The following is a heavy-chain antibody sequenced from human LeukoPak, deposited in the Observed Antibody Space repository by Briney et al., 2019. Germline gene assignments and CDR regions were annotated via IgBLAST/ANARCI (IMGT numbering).Heavy chain of an antibody. CDR1: GGSISSTSYY. Sequence: SETLSLTCAVSGGSISSTSYYWGWIRQPPGKGLEWIGSIYYSGSTYYSPSLKSRVTISVDTSKNQFSLKLSSVTAADTAVYYCARLLRVGYCSTTTCNWFDPWGQGTLVTVSS. D-gene: IGHD2-2*03. CDR2: IYYSGST. J-gene: IGHJ5*02. V-gene: IGHV4-39*07. CDR3: ARLLRVGYCSTTTCNWFDP.